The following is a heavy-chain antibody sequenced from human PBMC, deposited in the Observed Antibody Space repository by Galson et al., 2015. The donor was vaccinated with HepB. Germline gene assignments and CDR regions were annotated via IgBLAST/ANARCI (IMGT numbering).Heavy chain of an antibody. Sequence: ETLSLTCAVSGGSISSSNWWSWVRQPPGKGLEWIGEIYHSGSTNYNPSLKSRVTISVDKSKNQFSLKLSSVTAADTAVYYCARDSLRITGTPRPYWYFDLWGRGTLVTVSS. CDR3: ARDSLRITGTPRPYWYFDL. CDR1: GGSISSSNW. V-gene: IGHV4-4*02. D-gene: IGHD1-20*01. J-gene: IGHJ2*01. CDR2: IYHSGST.